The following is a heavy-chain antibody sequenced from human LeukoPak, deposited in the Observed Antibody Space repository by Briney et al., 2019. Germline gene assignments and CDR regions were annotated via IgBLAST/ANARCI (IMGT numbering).Heavy chain of an antibody. V-gene: IGHV3-23*01. CDR1: GFSFGSYA. D-gene: IGHD3-22*01. CDR2: ISGSGGST. Sequence: GGSLRLSCAASGFSFGSYAMSWVRQAPGKGLEWVSAISGSGGSTYYADSVKGRFTISRDNSKYTLYLQVNSLRAEDTAVYYCAKEGWGYDSTGFDFDSWGQGTLVTVSS. CDR3: AKEGWGYDSTGFDFDS. J-gene: IGHJ4*02.